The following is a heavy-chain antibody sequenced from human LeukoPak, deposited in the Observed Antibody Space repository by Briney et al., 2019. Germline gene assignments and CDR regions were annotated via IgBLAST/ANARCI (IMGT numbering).Heavy chain of an antibody. CDR3: ARDRIKGSTFADY. J-gene: IGHJ4*02. CDR2: ISAYNGNT. Sequence: ASVKVSCKASGYTFSGYYIHWVRQAPGQGLEWMGWISAYNGNTNYAQKLQGRVTMTTDTSTSTAYMELRSLRSDDTAVYYCARDRIKGSTFADYWGQGTLVTVSS. D-gene: IGHD1-26*01. V-gene: IGHV1-18*04. CDR1: GYTFSGYY.